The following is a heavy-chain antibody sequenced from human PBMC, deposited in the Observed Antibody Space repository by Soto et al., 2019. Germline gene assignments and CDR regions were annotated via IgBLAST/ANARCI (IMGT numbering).Heavy chain of an antibody. D-gene: IGHD3-22*01. Sequence: GGSLRLSCAASGFTFSSYSMNWVRQAPGKGLEWVSSISSSSYIYYADSVKGRFTISRDNAKNSLYLQMNSLRAEDTAVYYCARDTSYYYDSSGYYLDYWGQGTLVTVSS. J-gene: IGHJ4*02. V-gene: IGHV3-21*01. CDR2: ISSSSYI. CDR1: GFTFSSYS. CDR3: ARDTSYYYDSSGYYLDY.